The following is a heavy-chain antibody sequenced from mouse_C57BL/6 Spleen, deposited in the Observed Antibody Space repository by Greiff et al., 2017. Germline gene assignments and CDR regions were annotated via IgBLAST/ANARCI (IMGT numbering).Heavy chain of an antibody. D-gene: IGHD4-1*01. CDR1: GYTFTDYE. V-gene: IGHV1-15*01. CDR2: IDPETGGT. J-gene: IGHJ3*01. CDR3: TRLGSFAY. Sequence: QVQLKQSGAELVRPGASVTLSCKASGYTFTDYEMHWVKQTPVHGLEWIGAIDPETGGTAYNQKFKGKAILTADNSSSTAYMELRSLTSEDSAVYYCTRLGSFAYWGQGTLVTVSA.